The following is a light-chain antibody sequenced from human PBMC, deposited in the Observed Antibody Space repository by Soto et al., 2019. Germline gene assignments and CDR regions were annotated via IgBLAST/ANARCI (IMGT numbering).Light chain of an antibody. J-gene: IGKJ4*01. CDR1: QSVRGY. V-gene: IGKV3-11*01. CDR2: DAY. Sequence: EIVLTQSPATLSLSPGERATLSCRASQSVRGYLAWYQQKLGQAPRLLISDAYNRAAGVPARFSGSGSGADFTLTISSLEPEDFAGYYCQQRSAWPLTFGGGTKVEIK. CDR3: QQRSAWPLT.